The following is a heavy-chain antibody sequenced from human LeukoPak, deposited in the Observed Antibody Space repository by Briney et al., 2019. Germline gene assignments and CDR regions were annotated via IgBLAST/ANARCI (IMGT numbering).Heavy chain of an antibody. J-gene: IGHJ4*02. CDR2: IRYDGGNQ. Sequence: GGSLRLSCAASGFTFSSYGIHWVRQAPGKGLEWVAFIRYDGGNQYYADSVKGRFTISRDNSKNTLYVQMNSLRVEDTAVYYCARDGRPSAPGGYQFDYWGQGTVVTVSS. CDR1: GFTFSSYG. CDR3: ARDGRPSAPGGYQFDY. V-gene: IGHV3-30*02. D-gene: IGHD2-2*01.